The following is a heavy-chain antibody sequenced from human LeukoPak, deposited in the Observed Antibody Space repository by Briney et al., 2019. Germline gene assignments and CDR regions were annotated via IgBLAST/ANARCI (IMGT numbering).Heavy chain of an antibody. Sequence: SVKVSCKASGGTFSSYAISWVRQAPGQGLEWMGRIIPILGIANYAQKFQGRVTITADKSTSTAYMELSSLRSEDTAVYYCAREAYCDGDCCLFVDYWGQGTLVTVSS. J-gene: IGHJ4*02. D-gene: IGHD2-21*02. CDR1: GGTFSSYA. CDR2: IIPILGIA. V-gene: IGHV1-69*04. CDR3: AREAYCDGDCCLFVDY.